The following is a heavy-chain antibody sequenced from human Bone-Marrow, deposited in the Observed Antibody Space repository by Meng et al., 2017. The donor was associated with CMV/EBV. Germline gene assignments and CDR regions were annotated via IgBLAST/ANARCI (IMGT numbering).Heavy chain of an antibody. Sequence: ASVKVSCKASGYTFTGYNIHWVRQAPGQGLDWMGWINPHSGDTKYAEKFQGRVTLTRDTSISTAYLELSRLTSDDTAVFFCARLFHTTLGTNYYYGMDVWCQGTTVTVSS. J-gene: IGHJ6*02. CDR2: INPHSGDT. V-gene: IGHV1-2*02. D-gene: IGHD3/OR15-3a*01. CDR1: GYTFTGYN. CDR3: ARLFHTTLGTNYYYGMDV.